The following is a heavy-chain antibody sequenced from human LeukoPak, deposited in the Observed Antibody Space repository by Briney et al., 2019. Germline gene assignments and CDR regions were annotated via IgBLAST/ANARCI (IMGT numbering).Heavy chain of an antibody. J-gene: IGHJ4*02. Sequence: GGSLRLSCAASGFTFTNYAMSWVRQAPGKRLEWVSVISGSGGATYYADSVKGRFTISRDNSRNTLYLQINSLRAEDTALFYCAKDGAYSYVKAIDYWGQGTLVTVSS. CDR3: AKDGAYSYVKAIDY. V-gene: IGHV3-23*01. CDR2: ISGSGGAT. CDR1: GFTFTNYA. D-gene: IGHD5-18*01.